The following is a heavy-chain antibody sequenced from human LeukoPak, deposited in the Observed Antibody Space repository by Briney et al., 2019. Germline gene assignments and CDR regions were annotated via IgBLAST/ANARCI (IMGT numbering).Heavy chain of an antibody. D-gene: IGHD2-8*02. CDR2: IFPSGGEI. J-gene: IGHJ4*02. Sequence: GGSLRLSCAASGFTFSTFAMIWVRQPPGKGLEWVSSIFPSGGEIHYTDSVRGRFTISRDNSKSTLSLQMNSLRAEDTAIYYCATYRQVLLPFESWGQGTLVTVSS. V-gene: IGHV3-23*01. CDR1: GFTFSTFA. CDR3: ATYRQVLLPFES.